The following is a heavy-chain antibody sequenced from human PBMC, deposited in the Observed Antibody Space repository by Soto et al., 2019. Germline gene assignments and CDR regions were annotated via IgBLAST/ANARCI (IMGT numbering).Heavy chain of an antibody. V-gene: IGHV4-39*01. D-gene: IGHD6-13*01. CDR1: GGSISSSSYY. CDR3: ASSPGYISSWYFDY. Sequence: QLQLQESGPGLVKPSETLSLTCTVSGGSISSSSYYWGWIRQPPGKGLEWIGSIYYSGSTYYNPSLRSRVTISVDTSKHQFSLKLSSVTAADTAVYYCASSPGYISSWYFDYWRQGTMVTVSS. J-gene: IGHJ4*02. CDR2: IYYSGST.